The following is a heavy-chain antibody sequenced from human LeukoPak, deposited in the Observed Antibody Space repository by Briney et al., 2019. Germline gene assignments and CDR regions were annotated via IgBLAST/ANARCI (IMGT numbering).Heavy chain of an antibody. Sequence: PSETLSLTCTVSGGSISSSSYYWGWIRQPPGKGLEWIGSIYYSGSTYYNPSLKSRVTISVDTSKNQFSLKLSSVTAADTAVYYCAREGLQITMVYYYYMDVWGKGTTVTISS. CDR3: AREGLQITMVYYYYMDV. J-gene: IGHJ6*03. D-gene: IGHD3-10*01. CDR1: GGSISSSSYY. CDR2: IYYSGST. V-gene: IGHV4-39*07.